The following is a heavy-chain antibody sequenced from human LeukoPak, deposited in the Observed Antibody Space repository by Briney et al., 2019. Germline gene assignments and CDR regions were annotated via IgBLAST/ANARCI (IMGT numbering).Heavy chain of an antibody. CDR2: TRNKANSYNT. Sequence: GGSLRLSCAASGCTFSDHYMDWVRQAPGKGLEWVGRTRNKANSYNTEYAASVKGRFTISRDDSKNSLHLQMNSLKTEDTAVYYCVREKGYCSSTTCYTWFDPWGQGTLVTVSS. V-gene: IGHV3-72*01. CDR1: GCTFSDHY. CDR3: VREKGYCSSTTCYTWFDP. D-gene: IGHD2-2*02. J-gene: IGHJ5*02.